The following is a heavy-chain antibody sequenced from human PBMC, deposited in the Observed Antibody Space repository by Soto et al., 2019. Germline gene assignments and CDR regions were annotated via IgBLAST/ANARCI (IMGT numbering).Heavy chain of an antibody. J-gene: IGHJ4*02. CDR1: AFSVSGKF. CDR3: ASGPQRNSLYSY. CDR2: ISSDSST. D-gene: IGHD1-7*01. Sequence: VGSLRLSCTASAFSVSGKFMTWVRQAPGKGLEWVSVISSDSSTYYADSVKGRFTISRDSSQNTVFLQMNGLRVEDTAIYYCASGPQRNSLYSYGGQGTLVTVSS. V-gene: IGHV3-53*01.